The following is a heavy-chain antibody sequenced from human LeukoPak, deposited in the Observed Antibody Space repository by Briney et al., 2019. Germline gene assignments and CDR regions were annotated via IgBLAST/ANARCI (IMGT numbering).Heavy chain of an antibody. D-gene: IGHD3-16*02. J-gene: IGHJ4*02. CDR1: GYTFTSYD. CDR2: MNPNSGNT. CDR3: AREGSYDYVWGSYRYRIDY. V-gene: IGHV1-8*03. Sequence: ASVKLSCKASGYTFTSYDINWVRQATGQGLEWMGWMNPNSGNTGYAQKFQGRVTITRNTSISTAYMELSSLRSEDTAVYYCAREGSYDYVWGSYRYRIDYWGQGTLVTVSS.